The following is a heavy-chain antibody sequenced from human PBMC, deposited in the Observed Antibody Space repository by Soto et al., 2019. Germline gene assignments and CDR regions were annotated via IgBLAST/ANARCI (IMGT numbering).Heavy chain of an antibody. Sequence: SETLSLTCAVYGGSFSGYYWSWIRQPPGKGLEWIGEINHSGSTNYNPSLKSRVTISVDTSKNQFSLKLSSVTAADTAVYYCARGGPSTHRVTGYLKWIDYCGQGTLVTVSS. CDR3: ARGGPSTHRVTGYLKWIDY. J-gene: IGHJ4*02. V-gene: IGHV4-34*01. CDR1: GGSFSGYY. D-gene: IGHD3-9*01. CDR2: INHSGST.